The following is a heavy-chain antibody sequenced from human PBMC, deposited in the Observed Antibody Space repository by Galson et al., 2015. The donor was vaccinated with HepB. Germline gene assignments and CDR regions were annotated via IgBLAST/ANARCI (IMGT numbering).Heavy chain of an antibody. CDR1: GFSVSSNY. J-gene: IGHJ3*02. CDR3: ARDRSGSGWYRGAFDI. V-gene: IGHV3-53*04. D-gene: IGHD6-19*01. Sequence: LRLSCAASGFSVSSNYMSWVRQAPGKGLEWVSVIYSGGSTYYADSVKGRFTISRHDSKNTVYLQMGSLRAEDMAVYYCARDRSGSGWYRGAFDIWGQGTVVTVSS. CDR2: IYSGGST.